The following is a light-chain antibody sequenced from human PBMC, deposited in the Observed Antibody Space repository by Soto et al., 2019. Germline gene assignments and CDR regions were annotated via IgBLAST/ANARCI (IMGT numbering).Light chain of an antibody. V-gene: IGLV1-44*01. CDR3: ATWDDSLNGLYV. CDR2: STN. CDR1: TSNIGSKT. J-gene: IGLJ1*01. Sequence: QSLLTHHPSASGTPGQSVTISCSGSTSNIGSKTVSWYQQVPGAAPKLLIYSTNQWPSGVPDRFSGSKSGTSASLTISGLQSEDEADYYCATWDDSLNGLYVFGPGTKVTVL.